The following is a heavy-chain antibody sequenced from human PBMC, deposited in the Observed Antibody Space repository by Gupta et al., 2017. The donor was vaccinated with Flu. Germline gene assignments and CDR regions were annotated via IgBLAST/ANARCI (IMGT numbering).Heavy chain of an antibody. D-gene: IGHD6-13*01. Sequence: YAMNWVRQAPGKGLEWVSGISGSTGNTFYAESVKGRFTISRDNSKSTLYLQMRSLRAEDTAIYYCAKVREGIAVIGTSFDYWGQGTRVTVSS. CDR3: AKVREGIAVIGTSFDY. V-gene: IGHV3-23*01. CDR1: YA. J-gene: IGHJ4*02. CDR2: ISGSTGNT.